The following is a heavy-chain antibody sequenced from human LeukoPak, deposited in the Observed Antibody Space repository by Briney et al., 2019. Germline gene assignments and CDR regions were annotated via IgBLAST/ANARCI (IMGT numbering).Heavy chain of an antibody. Sequence: GGSLRLSCAVSGLTFNVAWMSWVRQAPGKGLEWIGRIKSKTDGETTDYAAPVRGRFSITRDDSKDTLYLQMNSLKTEDTAVYYCITDPSYETNNWGQGTLVTVSS. CDR3: ITDPSYETNN. J-gene: IGHJ4*02. CDR1: GLTFNVAW. V-gene: IGHV3-15*01. D-gene: IGHD3-16*01. CDR2: IKSKTDGETT.